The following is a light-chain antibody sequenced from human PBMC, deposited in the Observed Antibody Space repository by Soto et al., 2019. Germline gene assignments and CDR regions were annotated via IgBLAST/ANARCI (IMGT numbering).Light chain of an antibody. CDR3: AAWDDSLNGPV. J-gene: IGLJ2*01. CDR2: NNN. CDR1: DSNIGSDT. Sequence: QSVLTQPPSASGAPGQRVTISCSGSDSNIGSDTANWYQQIPGTAPKLLIYNNNRRPSGVPERFSGSKSGTSASLAISGLQSDDEADYYCAAWDDSLNGPVFCGGTKLTVL. V-gene: IGLV1-44*01.